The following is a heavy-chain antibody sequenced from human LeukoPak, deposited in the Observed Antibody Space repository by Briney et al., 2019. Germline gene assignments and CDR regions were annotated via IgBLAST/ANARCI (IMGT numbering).Heavy chain of an antibody. J-gene: IGHJ4*02. Sequence: GGSLRLSCAASGFPFTDFFISWIRQSPGKGLEWISYISGTGNTIYYADSVKGRFTISRDNAKNSLYLQMNSLRAEDTAVYYCARDLYYGSGNRYWGQGTLVTVSS. CDR1: GFPFTDFF. CDR3: ARDLYYGSGNRY. V-gene: IGHV3-11*04. CDR2: ISGTGNTI. D-gene: IGHD3-10*01.